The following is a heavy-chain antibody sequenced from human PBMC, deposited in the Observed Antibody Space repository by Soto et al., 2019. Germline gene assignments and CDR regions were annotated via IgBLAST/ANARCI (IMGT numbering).Heavy chain of an antibody. Sequence: LGESLKISCKGSGYSFANSWIGWVRQMPGKGLEWMGIIFPADSDTRLSPSFQGQVTIPADKSISTAYLQWSSLKASDTAIFYCARLGSGWSNWGQGTQVTVSS. V-gene: IGHV5-51*01. CDR1: GYSFANSW. J-gene: IGHJ4*02. D-gene: IGHD6-19*01. CDR2: IFPADSDT. CDR3: ARLGSGWSN.